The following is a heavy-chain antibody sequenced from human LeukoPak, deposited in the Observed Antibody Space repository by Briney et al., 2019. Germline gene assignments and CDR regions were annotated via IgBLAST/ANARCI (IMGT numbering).Heavy chain of an antibody. V-gene: IGHV3-30*18. CDR2: ISYDRSNK. CDR3: AKDPGNYGDSYFDY. CDR1: GFTFSSYG. D-gene: IGHD4-17*01. J-gene: IGHJ4*02. Sequence: PGGSLRLSCAASGFTFSSYGMHWVRQAPGKGLEWVAVISYDRSNKSYADSVEGRFTISRDNSKNTLYLQMNSLRPEDTAVYYCAKDPGNYGDSYFDYWGQGTLVTVSS.